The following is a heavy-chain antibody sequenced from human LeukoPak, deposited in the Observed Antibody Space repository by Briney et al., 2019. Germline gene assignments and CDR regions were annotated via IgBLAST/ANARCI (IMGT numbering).Heavy chain of an antibody. CDR3: AKDAAGPEY. CDR2: ISASGGDT. Sequence: GGSLRLSCAASAFTFSSYWMHWVRQAPGKGLEWVSGISASGGDTWYPDSVKGRFTISRDNSKNTLFLQMNSLRLEDTAIYYCAKDAAGPEYWGQGTLVTVSS. CDR1: AFTFSSYW. D-gene: IGHD6-13*01. J-gene: IGHJ4*02. V-gene: IGHV3-23*01.